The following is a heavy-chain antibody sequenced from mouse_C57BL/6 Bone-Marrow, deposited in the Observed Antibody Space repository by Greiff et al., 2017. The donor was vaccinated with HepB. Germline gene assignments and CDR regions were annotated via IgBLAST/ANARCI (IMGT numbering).Heavy chain of an antibody. J-gene: IGHJ4*01. D-gene: IGHD1-1*01. CDR3: ARDYGLYAMDY. CDR1: GYTFTSYW. CDR2: IEPNSGGT. Sequence: QVQLKQPGAELVKPGASVKLSCKASGYTFTSYWMHWVKQRPGRGLEWIGRIEPNSGGTKYNEKFKSKATLTVDKPSSTAYMQLSSLTSEDSAVYYCARDYGLYAMDYWGQGTSVTVSS. V-gene: IGHV1-72*01.